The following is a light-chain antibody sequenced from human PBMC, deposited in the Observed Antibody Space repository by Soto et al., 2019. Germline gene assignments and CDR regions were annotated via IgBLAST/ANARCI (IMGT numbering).Light chain of an antibody. Sequence: DIQLTQSPSSLSACVRYRVTIACRASQTITTYLSWFQQKPGKAPKPLIYNASSLHSGVPSRFSGSASGTDFTLTIGSLQPEDFATYYCQQGYTTPITFGQGTRLEIK. CDR2: NAS. CDR1: QTITTY. CDR3: QQGYTTPIT. J-gene: IGKJ5*01. V-gene: IGKV1-39*01.